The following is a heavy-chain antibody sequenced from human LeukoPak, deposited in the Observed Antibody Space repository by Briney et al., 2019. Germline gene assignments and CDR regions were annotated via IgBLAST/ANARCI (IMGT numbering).Heavy chain of an antibody. Sequence: PGESLKISCKGSGYSFTSYWIGWVRQMPGKGLEWMGIIYPGDSDTRYSPSFQGQVTISADKSISTAYLQWSSLKASDTAMYYCARRYHDSSGYYLFDYWGQGTLVTVSS. V-gene: IGHV5-51*01. CDR3: ARRYHDSSGYYLFDY. J-gene: IGHJ4*02. CDR2: IYPGDSDT. CDR1: GYSFTSYW. D-gene: IGHD3-22*01.